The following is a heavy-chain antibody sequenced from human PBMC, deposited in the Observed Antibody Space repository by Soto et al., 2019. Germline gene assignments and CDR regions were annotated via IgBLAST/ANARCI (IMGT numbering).Heavy chain of an antibody. J-gene: IGHJ4*02. Sequence: PGGSLRLSCAASGFTFSSYAMSWVRQAPGKGLEWVSAISGSGGSTYYADSVKGRFTISRDNSKNTLYLQMNSLRAEDTAVYYCAKSGKRGVIATRYYFDYWGQGTLVTVSS. CDR3: AKSGKRGVIATRYYFDY. D-gene: IGHD2-21*01. V-gene: IGHV3-23*01. CDR2: ISGSGGST. CDR1: GFTFSSYA.